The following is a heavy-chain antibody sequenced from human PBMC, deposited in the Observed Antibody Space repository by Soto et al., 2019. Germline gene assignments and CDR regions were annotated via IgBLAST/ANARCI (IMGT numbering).Heavy chain of an antibody. D-gene: IGHD3-22*01. J-gene: IGHJ4*02. CDR1: GGTFSSYA. CDR2: IIPIFGTA. Sequence: QVQLVQSGAEVKKPGSSVKVSCKASGGTFSSYAISWVRQAPGQGLEWMGGIIPIFGTANYAQKFQGRVTSTADESTSTAFMELSSLRSEDTAVYYCARDKRGSGYYDAFGFDYWGQGTLVTVSS. V-gene: IGHV1-69*12. CDR3: ARDKRGSGYYDAFGFDY.